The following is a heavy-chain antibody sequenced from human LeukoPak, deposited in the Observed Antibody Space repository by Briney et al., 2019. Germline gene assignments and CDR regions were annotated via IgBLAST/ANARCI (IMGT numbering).Heavy chain of an antibody. CDR1: GFTVSSNY. CDR2: IYSGGSI. V-gene: IGHV3-53*05. J-gene: IGHJ6*02. CDR3: ARGDYSRSFSRNYYYYGMDV. Sequence: GGSLRLSCAASGFTVSSNYMSWVRQAPGKGLEWVSLIYSGGSIYYADSVKGRFTISRDSSKSTLYLQMSSLTTEDAAVYYCARGDYSRSFSRNYYYYGMDVWGRGTTVTVSS. D-gene: IGHD6-6*01.